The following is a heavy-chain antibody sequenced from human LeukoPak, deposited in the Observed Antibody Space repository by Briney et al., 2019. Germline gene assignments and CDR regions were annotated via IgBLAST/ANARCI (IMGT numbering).Heavy chain of an antibody. Sequence: GRSLGLSCAASGFTFDDYAMHWVRQAPGKGLEWVSGISWNSGSIGYADSVKGRFTISRDNAKNSLYLQMNSLRAEDTALYYCAKGLGTIFGVVGYWGQGTLVTVSS. CDR2: ISWNSGSI. CDR1: GFTFDDYA. J-gene: IGHJ4*02. D-gene: IGHD3-3*01. V-gene: IGHV3-9*01. CDR3: AKGLGTIFGVVGY.